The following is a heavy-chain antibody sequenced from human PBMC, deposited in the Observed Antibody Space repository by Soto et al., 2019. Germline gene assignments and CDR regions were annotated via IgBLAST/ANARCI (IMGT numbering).Heavy chain of an antibody. CDR1: GFTFRTYW. D-gene: IGHD5-18*01. V-gene: IGHV3-7*05. CDR2: INQDGREK. J-gene: IGHJ6*02. CDR3: ARDGSTSWYSYDYHGMDV. Sequence: EVQLVESGGGLVQPGGSLRLSCGASGFTFRTYWLSWVRQVPGKGLEWVANINQDGREKNYVDSVKGRFTISRDNAKNSLHLQMSSLRAEDTALYYCARDGSTSWYSYDYHGMDVWGQGTMVTVSS.